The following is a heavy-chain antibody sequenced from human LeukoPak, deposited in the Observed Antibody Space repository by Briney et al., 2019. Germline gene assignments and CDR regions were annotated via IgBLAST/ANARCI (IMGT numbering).Heavy chain of an antibody. CDR3: ARDRTYFGYFDY. V-gene: IGHV3-30-3*01. CDR1: GFTFSSYA. CDR2: ISYDGSNK. J-gene: IGHJ4*02. D-gene: IGHD3-9*01. Sequence: EGSLRLSCAASGFTFSSYAMHWVRQAPGKGLEWVAVISYDGSNKYYADSVKGRFTISRDNSKNTLYLQMNSLRAEDTAVYYCARDRTYFGYFDYWGQGTLVTVSS.